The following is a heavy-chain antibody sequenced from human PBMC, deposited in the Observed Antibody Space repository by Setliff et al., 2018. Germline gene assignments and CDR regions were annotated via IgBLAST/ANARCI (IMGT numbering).Heavy chain of an antibody. D-gene: IGHD4-17*01. Sequence: SETLSLTCTVSGASISSYYWSWIRQPPGKGLEWIGYIYYGGTTNYNPSLKSRVSISLDTSKSQFSLKLNSVTAADTAMYYCARAGWVNTDPLDYWGQGTLVTVSS. CDR3: ARAGWVNTDPLDY. V-gene: IGHV4-59*08. CDR2: IYYGGTT. J-gene: IGHJ4*02. CDR1: GASISSYY.